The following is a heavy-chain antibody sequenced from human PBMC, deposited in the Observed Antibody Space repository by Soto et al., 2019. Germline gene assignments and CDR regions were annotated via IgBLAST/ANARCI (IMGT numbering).Heavy chain of an antibody. V-gene: IGHV4-30-4*01. CDR3: ARVPSPFDHYYAMDV. D-gene: IGHD3-16*01. J-gene: IGHJ6*02. CDR1: GDSISSGNKY. Sequence: QVQLRESGPGLVMPSQTLSLNCTVSGDSISSGNKYWSWIRQPPGKGLEWIGYIFSSGTTYYNPSLKSRLTVSLDASQNQFSLKLNSLTDADTAVYFCARVPSPFDHYYAMDVWGQGTTVTVSS. CDR2: IFSSGTT.